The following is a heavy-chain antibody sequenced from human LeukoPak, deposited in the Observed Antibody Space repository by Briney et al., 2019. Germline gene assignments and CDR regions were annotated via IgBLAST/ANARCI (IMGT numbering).Heavy chain of an antibody. J-gene: IGHJ5*02. CDR2: VNGNSGKT. V-gene: IGHV1-8*01. CDR1: GYTFRNYD. D-gene: IGHD2-2*01. Sequence: ASVTVSCKASGYTFRNYDINWVRQATGQGLEWMGWVNGNSGKTGYAQKFQGRLTLTRNTSVSTVYMELSSLTSEDTAVYYCARLDYCSSTSCYGGWFDPWGQGTLVTVSS. CDR3: ARLDYCSSTSCYGGWFDP.